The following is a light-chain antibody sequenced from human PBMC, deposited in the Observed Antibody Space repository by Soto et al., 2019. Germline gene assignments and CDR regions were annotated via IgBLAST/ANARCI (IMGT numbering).Light chain of an antibody. Sequence: EIVLTQSPATLSVSQGERATLSCRASESVSNNLACYQQKPGQAPRLLIFGASARATGIPARFSGSGSGTEFTLTISSLQSEDFAVYYCQQYNKWPLTFGGGTKVEIK. CDR1: ESVSNN. V-gene: IGKV3-15*01. J-gene: IGKJ4*01. CDR3: QQYNKWPLT. CDR2: GAS.